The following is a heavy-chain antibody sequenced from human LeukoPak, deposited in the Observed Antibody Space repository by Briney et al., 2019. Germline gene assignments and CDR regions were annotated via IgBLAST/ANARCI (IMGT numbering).Heavy chain of an antibody. CDR2: IYYSGST. D-gene: IGHD3-3*01. CDR1: GGSISSSSYY. CDR3: ASVHYDFWSGYWFYYFDY. V-gene: IGHV4-39*01. Sequence: SETLSLTCAVSGGSISSSSYYWGWIRQPPGKGLEWIGSIYYSGSTYYNPSLKSLVTISVDTSKTQFSLKLSSVTAADTAVYYCASVHYDFWSGYWFYYFDYWGQGTLVTVSS. J-gene: IGHJ4*02.